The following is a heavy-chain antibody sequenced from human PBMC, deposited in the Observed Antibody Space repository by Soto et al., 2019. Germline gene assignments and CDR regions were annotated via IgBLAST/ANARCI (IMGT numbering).Heavy chain of an antibody. CDR2: FYYSGRT. CDR1: GGSISSGDYY. D-gene: IGHD4-17*01. V-gene: IGHV4-30-4*01. J-gene: IGHJ4*02. CDR3: ARSDYGDYVFDY. Sequence: SETLSLTCTVSGGSISSGDYYWSWIRQPPGKGLDLFVYFYYSGRTYYNPSLKSRFTISVDTSKNQFSLKLSSVIAADTAVYYCARSDYGDYVFDYWGQGTLVTVSS.